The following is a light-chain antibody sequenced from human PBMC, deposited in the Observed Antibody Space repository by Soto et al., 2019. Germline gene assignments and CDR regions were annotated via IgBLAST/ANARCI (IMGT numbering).Light chain of an antibody. J-gene: IGKJ3*01. CDR1: QSVISTS. Sequence: EIVLTQSPGTLSLSPGERATLSCRASQSVISTSLGWYQRKPGQAPRLLIYGASNRATGIPDRFSGSGSGTDFTLTISSLGPEDFAVYFCQQYGTSPTTFGPGTKVDIK. V-gene: IGKV3-20*01. CDR2: GAS. CDR3: QQYGTSPTT.